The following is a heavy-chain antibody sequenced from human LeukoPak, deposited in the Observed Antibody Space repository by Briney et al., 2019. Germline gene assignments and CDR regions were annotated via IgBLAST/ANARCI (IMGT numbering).Heavy chain of an antibody. Sequence: PGGSLRLSCAASGFTFSSYSMNWVRQAPGKGLEWVSSISSSSSYIYYADSVKGRFTISRDNAKNSLYLQMNSLRAEDTAVYYCARAGDYDFWSGFDYWGQGTLVTVSS. D-gene: IGHD3-3*01. CDR2: ISSSSSYI. CDR1: GFTFSSYS. J-gene: IGHJ4*02. V-gene: IGHV3-21*01. CDR3: ARAGDYDFWSGFDY.